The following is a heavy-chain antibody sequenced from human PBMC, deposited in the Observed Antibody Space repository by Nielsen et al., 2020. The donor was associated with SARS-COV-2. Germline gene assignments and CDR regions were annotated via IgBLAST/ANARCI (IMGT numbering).Heavy chain of an antibody. CDR1: GHFSWYS. CDR2: ISSSGSDI. Sequence: GGSLRPSCEVAGHFSWYSFNWVRQAPGQGPEWISYISSSGSDISYARSVKGRFTISRDNAGNSLFLHMDSLRDEDTAEYYCVRDREWAFDLWGQGTLVTVSS. D-gene: IGHD3-3*01. J-gene: IGHJ4*02. V-gene: IGHV3-48*02. CDR3: VRDREWAFDL.